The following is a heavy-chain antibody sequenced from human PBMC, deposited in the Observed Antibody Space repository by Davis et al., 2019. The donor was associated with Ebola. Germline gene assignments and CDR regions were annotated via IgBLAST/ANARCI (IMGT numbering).Heavy chain of an antibody. D-gene: IGHD5-12*01. Sequence: SDTLSLPCNAPGGSIAGYYWSWIRQPPGKGLEWIGYIYYGGITNYNPSLRSRVTISVDTSKKQFSLRLSSVTAADTAVYYCARQPSGYDCVDYWGQGTLVTVSS. V-gene: IGHV4-59*08. CDR3: ARQPSGYDCVDY. J-gene: IGHJ4*02. CDR2: IYYGGIT. CDR1: GGSIAGYY.